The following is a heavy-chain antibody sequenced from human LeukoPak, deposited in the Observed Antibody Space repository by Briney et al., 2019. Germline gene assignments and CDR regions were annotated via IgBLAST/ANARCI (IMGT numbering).Heavy chain of an antibody. Sequence: SETLSLTCIVSGGSISSYYWSWIRQPAGKGLEWIGRLYSSGDTNYNPSLKSRVTISVDTSKNQFSLKLSSVTAADTAVYYCARDLLRYNWNPNDYFDYWGQGTLGTVSS. CDR1: GGSISSYY. V-gene: IGHV4-4*07. J-gene: IGHJ4*02. D-gene: IGHD1-20*01. CDR2: LYSSGDT. CDR3: ARDLLRYNWNPNDYFDY.